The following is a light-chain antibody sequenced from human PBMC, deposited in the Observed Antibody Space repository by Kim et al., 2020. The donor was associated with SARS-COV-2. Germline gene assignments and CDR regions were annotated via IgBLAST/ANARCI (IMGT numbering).Light chain of an antibody. V-gene: IGKV1-16*02. J-gene: IGKJ4*01. CDR3: QQYYSYPKT. CDR1: QDISHY. CDR2: AAS. Sequence: DIQMTQSPSSLSASVGDRVTITCRASQDISHYLAWFQQQPGKAPKSLIHAASVLQSGVPSKFSGSGSGTDFTLTISSLQPEDFATYYCQQYYSYPKTFGGGTKVDIK.